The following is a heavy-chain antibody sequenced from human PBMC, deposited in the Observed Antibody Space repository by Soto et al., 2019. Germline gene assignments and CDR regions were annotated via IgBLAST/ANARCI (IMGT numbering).Heavy chain of an antibody. V-gene: IGHV4-59*01. J-gene: IGHJ4*02. D-gene: IGHD3-9*01. CDR2: IYYSGST. CDR1: GGSISSYY. Sequence: AILSLTCTVSGGSISSYYWSWIRQPPGKGLEWIGYIYYSGSTNYNPSLNSRVTISVDTSKNQFSLKLSSVTAADTAVYYCAREKWLDYDILTGYDTWGQGTLVT. CDR3: AREKWLDYDILTGYDT.